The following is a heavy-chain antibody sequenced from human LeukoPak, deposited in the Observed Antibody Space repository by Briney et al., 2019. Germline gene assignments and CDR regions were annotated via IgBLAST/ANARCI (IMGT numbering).Heavy chain of an antibody. D-gene: IGHD1-26*01. Sequence: KVPCKASGGIFSSYAISWVRQAPGQGLEWMGIIYPGDSDTKYSPSFQGQVTISADKSISTAYLQWSSLKASDTAMYYCARHDIVGATGDYWGQGTLVTVSS. CDR1: GGIFSSYA. CDR2: IYPGDSDT. CDR3: ARHDIVGATGDY. V-gene: IGHV5-51*01. J-gene: IGHJ4*02.